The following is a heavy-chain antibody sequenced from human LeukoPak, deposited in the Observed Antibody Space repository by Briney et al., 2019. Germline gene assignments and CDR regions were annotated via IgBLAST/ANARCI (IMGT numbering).Heavy chain of an antibody. V-gene: IGHV4-30-4*01. CDR3: ARDKDSFDAFDI. CDR1: GGSISSGDYY. CDR2: IYYSGST. Sequence: SQTLSLTCTVSGGSISSGDYYWSWIRQPPGKGLELIGYIYYSGSTYYNPSLKSRVTISVDTSKNQFSLKLSSVTAADTAVYYCARDKDSFDAFDIWGQGTMVTVPS. D-gene: IGHD2-15*01. J-gene: IGHJ3*02.